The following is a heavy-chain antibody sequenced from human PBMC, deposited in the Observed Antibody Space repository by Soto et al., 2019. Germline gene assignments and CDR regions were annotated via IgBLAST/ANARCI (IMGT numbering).Heavy chain of an antibody. J-gene: IGHJ1*01. CDR1: GYTFTSYG. Sequence: VASVKVSCKASGYTFTSYGISWVRQAPGQGLEWMGWISAYNGNTNYAQKLQGRVTMTTDTSTSTAYMELRSLRSDDTAVYYCARDIDSSGYSELQHWGQGTLVTVSS. CDR3: ARDIDSSGYSELQH. V-gene: IGHV1-18*01. D-gene: IGHD3-22*01. CDR2: ISAYNGNT.